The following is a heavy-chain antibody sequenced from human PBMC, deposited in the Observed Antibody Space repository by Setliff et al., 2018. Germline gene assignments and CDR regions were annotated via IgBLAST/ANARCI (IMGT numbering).Heavy chain of an antibody. V-gene: IGHV1-18*01. D-gene: IGHD3-10*01. Sequence: ASVKVSCKTSGHIFSSYGITWVRQAPGQGLEWMGWISVYTGHTKSAQKFQGRVTMTTDTSTSTAYMELRSLTSDDTAVYYCARSQWDGLWFKELLSNWGQGTLVTVSS. J-gene: IGHJ4*02. CDR1: GHIFSSYG. CDR3: ARSQWDGLWFKELLSN. CDR2: ISVYTGHT.